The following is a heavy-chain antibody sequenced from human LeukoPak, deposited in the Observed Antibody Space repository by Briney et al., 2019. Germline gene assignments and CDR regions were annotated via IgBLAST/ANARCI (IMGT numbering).Heavy chain of an antibody. CDR3: ARGGDFWSGYYTYYFDY. Sequence: SETLSLTCTVSGGSISSHYWSWIRQPPGKGLEWIGYIYYSGSTNYNPSPKSRVTISVDTSKNQFSLKLSSVTAADTAVYYCARGGDFWSGYYTYYFDYWGQGTLVTVSS. D-gene: IGHD3-3*01. V-gene: IGHV4-59*11. J-gene: IGHJ4*02. CDR2: IYYSGST. CDR1: GGSISSHY.